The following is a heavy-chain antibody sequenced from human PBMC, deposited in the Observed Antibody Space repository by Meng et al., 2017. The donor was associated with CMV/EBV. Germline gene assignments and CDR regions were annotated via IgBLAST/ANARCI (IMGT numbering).Heavy chain of an antibody. CDR2: TYYRTKWYN. Sequence: SEILSLTCAISGDSVSSNSAAWNCSRQSPSRGLEWLGRTYYRTKWYNDYAVSVKSRITINPDTSRNQFSLQLNSVTHEDTAVYYCARGLDGPYYYYGMDVWGQGTTVTVSS. D-gene: IGHD5-24*01. CDR3: ARGLDGPYYYYGMDV. J-gene: IGHJ6*02. CDR1: GDSVSSNSAA. V-gene: IGHV6-1*01.